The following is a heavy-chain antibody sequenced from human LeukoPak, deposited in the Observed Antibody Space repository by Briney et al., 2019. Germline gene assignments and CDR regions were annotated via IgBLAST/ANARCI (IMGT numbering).Heavy chain of an antibody. CDR2: ILYSGSS. V-gene: IGHV4-61*01. CDR1: GGSVSSHSYF. CDR3: ARTNQISETAFDI. Sequence: SETLSLTCTVSGGSVSSHSYFWSWIRQPPGKGLEWIGFILYSGSSNYSPSLKSRITLSIDTSKNQFSLRLSSVTAADTAVYYCARTNQISETAFDIWGQGTMVIVSS. J-gene: IGHJ3*02. D-gene: IGHD1-14*01.